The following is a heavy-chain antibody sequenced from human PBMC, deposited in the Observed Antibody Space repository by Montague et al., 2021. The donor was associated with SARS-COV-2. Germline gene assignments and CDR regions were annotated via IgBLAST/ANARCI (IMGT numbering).Heavy chain of an antibody. CDR3: ARHDHTDFGNPNWFDP. CDR2: MVYSERN. J-gene: IGHJ5*02. V-gene: IGHV4-39*01. CDR1: GDSINSDTAF. D-gene: IGHD5-18*01. Sequence: SETLSLTCTVSGDSINSDTAFWGWVRQSPGKGLEWIGSMVYSERNFYNGALRSRLTISVDTSKNQFSLELRAVTAADTGLYYCARHDHTDFGNPNWFDPWGQGTLVTVSS.